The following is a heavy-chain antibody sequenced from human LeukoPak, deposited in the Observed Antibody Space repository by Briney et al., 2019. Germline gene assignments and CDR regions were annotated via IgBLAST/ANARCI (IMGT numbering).Heavy chain of an antibody. Sequence: PGGSLRLSCAASGFTFSSYSMNWVRQAPGKGLEWVSGISWNSGSIGYADSVKGRFTISRDNAKNSLYLQMNSLRAEDMALYYCLVRGDLAFDIWGQGTMVTVSS. D-gene: IGHD3-10*01. J-gene: IGHJ3*02. V-gene: IGHV3-9*03. CDR1: GFTFSSYS. CDR3: LVRGDLAFDI. CDR2: ISWNSGSI.